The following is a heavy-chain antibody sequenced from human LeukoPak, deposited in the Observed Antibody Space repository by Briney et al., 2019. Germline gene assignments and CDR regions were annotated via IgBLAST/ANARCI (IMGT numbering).Heavy chain of an antibody. V-gene: IGHV1-2*02. Sequence: GASVKVSCKASGYTFTGYYMHWVRQAPGQGLEWMGWINPNSGGTNYAQKFQGRVTMTRDTSISTAYMELSRLRSDDTAVYYCARLEVAGTFTHWFDPWGQGTLVTVSS. J-gene: IGHJ5*02. CDR3: ARLEVAGTFTHWFDP. D-gene: IGHD6-13*01. CDR2: INPNSGGT. CDR1: GYTFTGYY.